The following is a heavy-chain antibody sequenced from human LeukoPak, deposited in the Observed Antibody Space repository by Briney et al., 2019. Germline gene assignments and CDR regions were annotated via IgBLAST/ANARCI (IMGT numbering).Heavy chain of an antibody. J-gene: IGHJ5*02. CDR1: GYTFTGYY. D-gene: IGHD6-13*01. CDR3: ARPIAAAGYNWFDP. Sequence: ASVKVSCKASGYTFTGYYMHWVRQAPGQGLEWMGWINPNSGGTNYAQKFQGRVTMTRDTSISTAYMELSRLRSDDTAVYCCARPIAAAGYNWFDPWGQGTLVTVSS. V-gene: IGHV1-2*02. CDR2: INPNSGGT.